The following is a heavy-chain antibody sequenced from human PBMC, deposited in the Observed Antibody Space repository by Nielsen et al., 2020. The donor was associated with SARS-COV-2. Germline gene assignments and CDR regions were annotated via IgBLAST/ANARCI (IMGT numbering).Heavy chain of an antibody. D-gene: IGHD1-26*01. J-gene: IGHJ4*02. CDR2: IYYSRST. CDR3: ARSAAGATIPDY. V-gene: IGHV4-30-4*01. Sequence: GKGLEWIGDIYYSRSTYYNPSLKSRVTISVDTSKNQFSLKLSSVTAADTAVYYCARSAAGATIPDYWGQGTLVTVSS.